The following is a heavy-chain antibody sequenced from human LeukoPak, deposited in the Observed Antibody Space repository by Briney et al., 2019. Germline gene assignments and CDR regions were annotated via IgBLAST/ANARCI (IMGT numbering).Heavy chain of an antibody. Sequence: SETPSLTCAVYGGSFSGYYWSWIRQPPGKGLEWIGEINHSGSTNYNPSLKSRVTISVDTSKNQFSLKLSSVTAADTAVYYCASKGTPRDDSSGYYYYWGQGTLVTVSS. CDR1: GGSFSGYY. CDR2: INHSGST. J-gene: IGHJ4*02. V-gene: IGHV4-34*01. D-gene: IGHD3-22*01. CDR3: ASKGTPRDDSSGYYYY.